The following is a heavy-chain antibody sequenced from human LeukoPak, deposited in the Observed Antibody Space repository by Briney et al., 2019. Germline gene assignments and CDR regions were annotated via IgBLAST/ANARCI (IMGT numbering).Heavy chain of an antibody. CDR3: AREGSTRLGYCTNGVCYLDY. CDR1: GFTVSSYS. V-gene: IGHV3-21*01. J-gene: IGHJ4*02. CDR2: ISSSSSYI. D-gene: IGHD2-8*01. Sequence: GGSLRLSCAASGFTVSSYSMNWVRQAPGKGLEWVSSISSSSSYIYYADSVKGRFTISRDNAKNSLYLQMNSLRAEDTAVYYCAREGSTRLGYCTNGVCYLDYWGQGTLVTVSS.